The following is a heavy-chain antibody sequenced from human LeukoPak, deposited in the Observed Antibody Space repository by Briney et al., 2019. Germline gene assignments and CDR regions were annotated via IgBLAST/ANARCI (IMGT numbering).Heavy chain of an antibody. CDR3: AKDGVSAFDY. D-gene: IGHD6-13*01. CDR1: GFTFSSYG. J-gene: IGHJ4*02. CDR2: IRYDGSNK. V-gene: IGHV3-30*02. Sequence: SGGCLRLSCAASGFTFSSYGMHWVRQAPAKGLEWVAFIRYDGSNKYYADSVKGGVTISRDNSKNTLYLQMNSLISEDTAVYYCAKDGVSAFDYWGQGTLVTVSS.